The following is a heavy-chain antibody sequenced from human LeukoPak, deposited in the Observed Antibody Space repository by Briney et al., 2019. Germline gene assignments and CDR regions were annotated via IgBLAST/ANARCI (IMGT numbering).Heavy chain of an antibody. D-gene: IGHD6-19*01. CDR2: IYYSGST. CDR1: GGSISSSSYY. CDR3: ARHVDSSGWANY. V-gene: IGHV4-39*01. Sequence: PSETLSLTCTVSGGSISSSSYYWGWIRQPPGKGLEWIGSIYYSGSTYYNPSLKSRVTISVDTSKNQFSLKLSSVTAADTAVYYCARHVDSSGWANYWGQGTMVTVSS. J-gene: IGHJ4*02.